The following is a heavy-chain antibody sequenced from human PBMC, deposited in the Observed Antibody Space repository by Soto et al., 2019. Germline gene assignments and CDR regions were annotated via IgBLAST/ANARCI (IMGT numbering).Heavy chain of an antibody. CDR2: VSGSGDST. CDR1: AFTFSSYA. J-gene: IGHJ4*02. Sequence: EVQLLESGGGLAQPGGSLRLSCAASAFTFSSYAMSWVRQAPGKGLEWVSAVSGSGDSTYYADSVKGRFTISRDNSKNTLYLQMNRPRAEDTAVYYCAKGRASDCPGCTQDYWGQGTLVTVSS. V-gene: IGHV3-23*01. CDR3: AKGRASDCPGCTQDY. D-gene: IGHD2-21*02.